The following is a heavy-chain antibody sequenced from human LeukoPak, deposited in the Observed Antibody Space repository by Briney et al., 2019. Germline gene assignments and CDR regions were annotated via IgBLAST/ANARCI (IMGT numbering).Heavy chain of an antibody. CDR3: ARQNYYDSSGVDY. CDR1: GYSFTSYW. V-gene: IGHV5-51*01. CDR2: IYPGDSDT. D-gene: IGHD3-22*01. Sequence: RGESLTISCLASGYSFTSYWIGWLRQMPGKGLEWMGIIYPGDSDTRYSPSFQGQVTISADKSISTAYLQWSSPKASDTAMYYCARQNYYDSSGVDYWGQGTLVTVSS. J-gene: IGHJ4*02.